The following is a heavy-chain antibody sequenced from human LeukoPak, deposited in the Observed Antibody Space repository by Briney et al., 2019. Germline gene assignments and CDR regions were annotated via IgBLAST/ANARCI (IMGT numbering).Heavy chain of an antibody. CDR1: GYTFTGYY. J-gene: IGHJ4*02. V-gene: IGHV1-2*06. CDR2: INPTSGGT. D-gene: IGHD3-16*01. CDR3: GVRRGNVATRFDY. Sequence: RASVKVSCKASGYTFTGYYMHWVRQAPGQGLEWVGRINPTSGGTNYAQKFQVRVTMNRDTSINTAYMKLNRLRSDDTAVYYCGVRRGNVATRFDYWGQGTLVTVSS.